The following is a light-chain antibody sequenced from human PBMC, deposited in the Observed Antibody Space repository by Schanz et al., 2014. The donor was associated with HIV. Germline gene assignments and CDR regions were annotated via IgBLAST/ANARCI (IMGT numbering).Light chain of an antibody. J-gene: IGKJ1*01. V-gene: IGKV3-20*01. CDR1: QSVATS. CDR2: SAS. Sequence: EIVLTQSPGTLSLSPGERAIFSCRASQSVATSLAWYQQKPGQPPRLLIYSASDRATGIPDRFSGGGSGTDFTLTISRLEPEDYAVYYCQQYGSPPWTFGQGTKVEV. CDR3: QQYGSPPWT.